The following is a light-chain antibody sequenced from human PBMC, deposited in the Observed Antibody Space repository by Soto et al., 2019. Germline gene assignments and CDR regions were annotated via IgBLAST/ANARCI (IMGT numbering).Light chain of an antibody. CDR1: QSISSS. Sequence: DIQMTQSPSSLSASVGDRVTITCRASQSISSSSNWYQQKPGKAPKLLIYAAASLQSGVPSRFSASGSGTDFTLTISSLPPEDFATYYCQQSYSTPPVTFGQGTRLEIK. CDR2: AAA. CDR3: QQSYSTPPVT. J-gene: IGKJ5*01. V-gene: IGKV1-39*01.